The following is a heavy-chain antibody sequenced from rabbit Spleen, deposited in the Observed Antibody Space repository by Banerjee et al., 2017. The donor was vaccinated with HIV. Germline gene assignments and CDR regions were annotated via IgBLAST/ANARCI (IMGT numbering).Heavy chain of an antibody. Sequence: QSLEESGGGLVKPGASLTLTCKASGFSLNSGYDMCWVRQAPGKGLEWISSIYAGSSDATYSATWAKGRFTISKTSSTTVTLQMTSLTVADTATYFCVRDQAGDADYGPSYLNLWGPGTLFTVS. J-gene: IGHJ4*01. V-gene: IGHV1S40*01. D-gene: IGHD2-1*01. CDR2: IYAGSSDAT. CDR3: VRDQAGDADYGPSYLNL. CDR1: GFSLNSGYD.